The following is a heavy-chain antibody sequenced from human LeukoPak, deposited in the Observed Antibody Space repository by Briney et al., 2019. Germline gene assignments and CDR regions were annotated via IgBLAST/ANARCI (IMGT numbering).Heavy chain of an antibody. Sequence: GGSLRLSCAASGFTFSSYWMSWVRQAPGKGLEWVANIRQDGSEKYYVDSVKGRFTISRDNAKNSLYLQMNSLRAEDTAVYYCARASDLGYCSGGSCYSNWAFDIWGQGTMVTVSS. J-gene: IGHJ3*02. CDR2: IRQDGSEK. CDR1: GFTFSSYW. V-gene: IGHV3-7*01. D-gene: IGHD2-15*01. CDR3: ARASDLGYCSGGSCYSNWAFDI.